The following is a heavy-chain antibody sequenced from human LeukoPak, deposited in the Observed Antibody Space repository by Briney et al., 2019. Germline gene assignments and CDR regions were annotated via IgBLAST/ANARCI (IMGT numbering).Heavy chain of an antibody. J-gene: IGHJ4*02. CDR1: GLTFSSYW. CDR3: ARAGGIWGYYFDY. Sequence: GGSLRLSCAASGLTFSSYWMSWVRQAPGKGLEWVANIKQDGSEKYYVDSVKGRFTISRDNAKNSLYLQMNSLRAEDTAVYYCARAGGIWGYYFDYWGQGTLVTVSS. V-gene: IGHV3-7*01. CDR2: IKQDGSEK. D-gene: IGHD3-16*01.